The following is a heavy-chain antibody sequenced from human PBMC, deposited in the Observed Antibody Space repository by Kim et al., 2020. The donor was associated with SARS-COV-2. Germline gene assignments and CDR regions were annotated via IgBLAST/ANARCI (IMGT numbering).Heavy chain of an antibody. J-gene: IGHJ6*03. CDR2: IKSKTDGGTT. CDR3: TTDPTGVTLGDYYYYYYMDV. V-gene: IGHV3-15*01. Sequence: GGSLRLSCAASGFSFSNAWMSWVRQAPGKGLEWVGRIKSKTDGGTTDYAAPVKGRFTISRDDSKNTLYLQRNSLKTEDKAVYDCTTDPTGVTLGDYYYYYYMDVGGKGTTVTGS. D-gene: IGHD3-10*01. CDR1: GFSFSNAW.